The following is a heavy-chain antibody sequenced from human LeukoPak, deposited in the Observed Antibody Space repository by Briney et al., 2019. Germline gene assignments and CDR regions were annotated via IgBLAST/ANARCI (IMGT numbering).Heavy chain of an antibody. CDR1: GGSISSYY. CDR3: ARSVVPAAMDWYFDL. V-gene: IGHV4-59*01. D-gene: IGHD2-2*01. Sequence: SETLSLTCTVSGGSISSYYWSWIRQPRGKGLEWIGYIYYSGSTNYNPSLKSRVTISVDTSKNQFSLKLSSVTAADTAVYYCARSVVPAAMDWYFDLWGRGTLVTVSS. J-gene: IGHJ2*01. CDR2: IYYSGST.